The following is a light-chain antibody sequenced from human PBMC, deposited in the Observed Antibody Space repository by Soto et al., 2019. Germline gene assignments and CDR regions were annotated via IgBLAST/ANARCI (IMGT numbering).Light chain of an antibody. J-gene: IGLJ1*01. CDR3: SSYTSSSTPWV. V-gene: IGLV2-14*03. CDR2: DVS. CDR1: SSDVGGYNY. Sequence: QSDLTQPPSASGSPGRSVTISCTGTSSDVGGYNYVSWYQHHPGKAPKLMICDVSDRPSGVSNRFSGSKSGNTASLTISGLQAEDEADYYCSSYTSSSTPWVFGTGTKVTVL.